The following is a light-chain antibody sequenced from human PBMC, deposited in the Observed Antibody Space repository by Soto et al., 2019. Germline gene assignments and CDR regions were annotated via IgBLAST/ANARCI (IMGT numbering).Light chain of an antibody. CDR3: QQRSDWPPIT. CDR1: RTVNNY. J-gene: IGKJ5*01. Sequence: SPATLSLSPGERATLSCRASRTVNNYLAWYQQKPGQAPRLLIYDASIRATGIPARFSGSGSGTDFTLTISSLEPEDFAVYFCQQRSDWPPITFGQGTRLEIK. CDR2: DAS. V-gene: IGKV3-11*01.